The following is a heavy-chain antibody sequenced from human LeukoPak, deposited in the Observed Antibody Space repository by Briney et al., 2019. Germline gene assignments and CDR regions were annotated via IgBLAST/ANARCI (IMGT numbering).Heavy chain of an antibody. CDR1: GYKFTTYW. Sequence: GESLKISCKGSGYKFTTYWIGWVRQMPGKGLEWMGIIYPGDSDTRYSPSFRGQVTISADKSISTAYLQWTSLKASDTAMYYCARGGDSSGWPGAYFNSWGQGTLVTVSS. CDR2: IYPGDSDT. CDR3: ARGGDSSGWPGAYFNS. V-gene: IGHV5-51*01. D-gene: IGHD6-19*01. J-gene: IGHJ4*02.